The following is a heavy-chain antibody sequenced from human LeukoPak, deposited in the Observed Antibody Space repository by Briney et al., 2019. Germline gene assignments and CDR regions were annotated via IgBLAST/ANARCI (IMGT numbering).Heavy chain of an antibody. Sequence: GASVKVSCKASGYTFTSYGISWVRQAPGQGLEWMGWISAYNGNTNYAQKLQGRVTMTTDTSTSTAYMELRSLRSDDTAVYYCARDLVCSGGSCYRMRMEADAFDIWGQGTMVTVSS. CDR1: GYTFTSYG. CDR3: ARDLVCSGGSCYRMRMEADAFDI. V-gene: IGHV1-18*01. D-gene: IGHD2-15*01. J-gene: IGHJ3*02. CDR2: ISAYNGNT.